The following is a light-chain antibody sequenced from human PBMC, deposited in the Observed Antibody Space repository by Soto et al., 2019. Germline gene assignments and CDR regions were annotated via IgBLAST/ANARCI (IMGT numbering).Light chain of an antibody. J-gene: IGKJ4*01. CDR3: QQLESYPST. CDR1: QSINNW. V-gene: IGKV1-5*01. CDR2: AAS. Sequence: DIQMTXXXXRRAASVGDRVTITCRASQSINNWLAWYQQKPGKAPKLLIYAASTLQSGAPSRFSGSGSGTDFTLTISSLQPEDFATYYCQQLESYPSTFGGGTKVDIK.